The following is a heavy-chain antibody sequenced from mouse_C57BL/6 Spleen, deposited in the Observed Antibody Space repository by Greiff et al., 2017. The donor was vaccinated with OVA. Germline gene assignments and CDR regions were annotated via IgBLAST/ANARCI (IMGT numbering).Heavy chain of an antibody. CDR2: IWWDDDK. CDR1: GFSLSTFGMG. D-gene: IGHD1-1*01. V-gene: IGHV8-8*01. Sequence: QVTLKESGPGILQPSQTLSLTCSFSGFSLSTFGMGVGWIRQPSGKGLEWLAHIWWDDDKYYNPALKSRLTISKDTSKNQVFLKIANVDTADTATYYCARMEGYYYGSSYVGYYFDYWGQGTTLTVSS. CDR3: ARMEGYYYGSSYVGYYFDY. J-gene: IGHJ2*01.